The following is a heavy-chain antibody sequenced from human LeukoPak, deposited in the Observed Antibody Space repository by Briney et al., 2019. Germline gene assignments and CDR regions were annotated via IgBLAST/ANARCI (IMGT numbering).Heavy chain of an antibody. J-gene: IGHJ4*02. V-gene: IGHV4-59*01. CDR3: ASNGGYYGSGSYYNF. Sequence: SETLSLTCTVSGASISVNYWSWIRQPPGKGLEWIGYIYDSGDTKSNPSLESRVTMSVDTSKNQFSLRMTSVTAADTAVYYCASNGGYYGSGSYYNFWGQGTLVTVS. CDR2: IYDSGDT. CDR1: GASISVNY. D-gene: IGHD3-10*01.